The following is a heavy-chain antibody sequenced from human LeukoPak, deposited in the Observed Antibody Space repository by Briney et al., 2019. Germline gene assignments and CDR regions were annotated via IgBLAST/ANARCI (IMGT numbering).Heavy chain of an antibody. CDR3: ARDTSGSSVITYFDN. D-gene: IGHD3-10*01. V-gene: IGHV3-21*01. CDR2: IDGSGSYT. CDR1: GFSFTTSS. Sequence: GGSLRLSCAASGFSFTTSSMSWVRQAPGKGLEWVSYIDGSGSYTSYADSVKGRFTISRDNAKSSPFLQMNSLRAEDTADYYCARDTSGSSVITYFDNWGQGTLVTVSS. J-gene: IGHJ4*02.